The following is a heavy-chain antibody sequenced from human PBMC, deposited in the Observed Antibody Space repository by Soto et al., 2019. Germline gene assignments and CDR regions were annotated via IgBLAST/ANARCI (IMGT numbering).Heavy chain of an antibody. CDR2: ISAYNGNT. CDR1: GYTFTSYG. CDR3: ARDTAAAGIFDY. D-gene: IGHD6-13*01. V-gene: IGHV1-18*01. Sequence: QVQLVQSGAEVKKPGASVKVSCKASGYTFTSYGISWVRQAPGQGLEWMGWISAYNGNTNYAQKLQGRGTMTAATSTSTAYMELRSLGSDDTAVYYCARDTAAAGIFDYWGQGTLVTVSS. J-gene: IGHJ4*02.